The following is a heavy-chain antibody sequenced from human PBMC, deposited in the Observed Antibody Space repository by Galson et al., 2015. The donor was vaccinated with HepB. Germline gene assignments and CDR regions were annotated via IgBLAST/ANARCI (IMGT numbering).Heavy chain of an antibody. D-gene: IGHD1-26*01. V-gene: IGHV3-30-3*01. CDR2: ISDDGSNK. J-gene: IGHJ4*02. CDR3: AKARGGARAD. Sequence: SLRLSCAASGFTFSSYAIHWVRQAPGKGLEWVAVISDDGSNKYYADSVKGRFTISRDNSKNTLYLQMNSLRAEDTAVYYCAKARGGARADWGQGTLVTVSS. CDR1: GFTFSSYA.